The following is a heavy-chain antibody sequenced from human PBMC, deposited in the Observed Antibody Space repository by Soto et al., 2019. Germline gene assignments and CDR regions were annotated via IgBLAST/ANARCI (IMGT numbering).Heavy chain of an antibody. D-gene: IGHD4-4*01. J-gene: IGHJ6*02. CDR1: GGSISSGCFY. CDR3: ARGDYSAYYYGMDV. CDR2: IYYSGGT. Sequence: TLSLTVTVSGGSISSGCFYWSWIRQHPGKGLEWIGYIYYSGGTYYNPSLKSRVTISVDTSKNQFSLKLSSVTAADTAVYYCARGDYSAYYYGMDVWGQGTTVTVSS. V-gene: IGHV4-31*03.